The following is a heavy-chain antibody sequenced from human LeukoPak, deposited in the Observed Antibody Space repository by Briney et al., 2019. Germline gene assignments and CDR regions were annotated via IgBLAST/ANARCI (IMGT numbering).Heavy chain of an antibody. J-gene: IGHJ3*02. CDR3: AKLPGWELLYAFDI. V-gene: IGHV3-23*01. D-gene: IGHD1-26*01. CDR1: GFIFSSYA. CDR2: LSGSGGST. Sequence: PGGSLRLSCAASGFIFSSYAMSWVRQAPGKGLEWVAGLSGSGGSTYYADSVKGRFTISRDNSKNTLYLQMNSLRAEDTAVYYCAKLPGWELLYAFDIWGQGTMVTVSS.